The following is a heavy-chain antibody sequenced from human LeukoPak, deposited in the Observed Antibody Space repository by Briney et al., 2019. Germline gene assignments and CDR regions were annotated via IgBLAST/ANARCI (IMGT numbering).Heavy chain of an antibody. V-gene: IGHV1-3*03. CDR3: ARAIAVAGILLDY. Sequence: ASVKVSCKASGYTFTGYYMHWVRQAPGQGLEWMGWINAGNGNTKYSQEFQGRVTITRDTSASTAYMELSSLRSEDMAVYYCARAIAVAGILLDYWGQGTLVTVSS. CDR1: GYTFTGYY. CDR2: INAGNGNT. J-gene: IGHJ4*02. D-gene: IGHD6-19*01.